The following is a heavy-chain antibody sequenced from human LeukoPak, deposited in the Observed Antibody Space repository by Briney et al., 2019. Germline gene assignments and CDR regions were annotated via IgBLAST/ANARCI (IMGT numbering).Heavy chain of an antibody. D-gene: IGHD5-18*01. CDR1: GGTFSSYA. CDR3: ARLAGTDMIGYFQD. Sequence: ASVKVSCKASGGTFSSYAIGWVRQAPGQGLEWMGRIIPILGIANYAQKFQGRVTITADKSTSTAYMELSSLRSEDTAVYYCARLAGTDMIGYFQDWGQGTLVTVSS. V-gene: IGHV1-69*04. CDR2: IIPILGIA. J-gene: IGHJ1*01.